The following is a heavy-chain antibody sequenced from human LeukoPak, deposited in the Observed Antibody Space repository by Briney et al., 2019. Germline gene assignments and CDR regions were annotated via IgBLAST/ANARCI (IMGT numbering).Heavy chain of an antibody. Sequence: GGALRLSCAASGFKFDDYWMNWGGQAPGKGLEGVADIKEEGSEKYYVDSVKGRFPISRDNARNFLYLQMNSLRAEDTAVYYCARAGTSIRGIKVYWGQGTLVTVSS. J-gene: IGHJ4*02. V-gene: IGHV3-7*03. CDR3: ARAGTSIRGIKVY. CDR1: GFKFDDYW. CDR2: IKEEGSEK. D-gene: IGHD3-10*01.